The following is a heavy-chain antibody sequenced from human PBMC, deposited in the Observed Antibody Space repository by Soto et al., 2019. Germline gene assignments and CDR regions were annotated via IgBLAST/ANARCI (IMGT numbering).Heavy chain of an antibody. CDR2: INVDGTET. J-gene: IGHJ6*02. CDR3: ARDKEVLMTNYGMAV. V-gene: IGHV3-74*01. D-gene: IGHD2-8*01. Sequence: GGSLRLSCTAPRFPFGIYWMHWVRQAPGKGLVWVSDINVDGTETWYADSVKGRFTISRDNDKKTLYLHMTGLRVDDTGVYYCARDKEVLMTNYGMAVWGQGDTVTVSS. CDR1: RFPFGIYW.